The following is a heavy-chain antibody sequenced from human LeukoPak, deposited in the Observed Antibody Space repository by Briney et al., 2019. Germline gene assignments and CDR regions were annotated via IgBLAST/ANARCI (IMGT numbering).Heavy chain of an antibody. CDR2: ISDSGGST. J-gene: IGHJ3*02. Sequence: TGGSLRLSCAASGFTFSSYGMSWVRQAPGKGLEWVSAISDSGGSTYYADSVRGRYTVSRDNSKNTLYLQMNSLRAEDTAVYYCARGVGIWGQGTMVTVSS. CDR3: ARGVGI. V-gene: IGHV3-23*01. CDR1: GFTFSSYG. D-gene: IGHD3-16*01.